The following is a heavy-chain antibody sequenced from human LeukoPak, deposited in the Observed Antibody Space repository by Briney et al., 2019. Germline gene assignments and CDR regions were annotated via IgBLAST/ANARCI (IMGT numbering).Heavy chain of an antibody. CDR3: ARDEEAGGWFDP. J-gene: IGHJ5*02. CDR2: IYYSGST. Sequence: SETLSLTCTVSGGSISSYYWSWIRQPPGKGLEWIGYIYYSGSTNYNPSLKSRVTISVDTSKNQFSLKLSSVTAADTAVYYCARDEEAGGWFDPWGQGTLLIVSS. CDR1: GGSISSYY. V-gene: IGHV4-59*01.